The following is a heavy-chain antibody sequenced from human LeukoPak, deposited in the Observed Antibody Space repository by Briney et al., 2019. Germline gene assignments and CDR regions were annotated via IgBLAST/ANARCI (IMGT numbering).Heavy chain of an antibody. D-gene: IGHD1-26*01. CDR2: TYYRSKWYN. V-gene: IGHV6-1*01. J-gene: IGHJ6*03. CDR3: PRGLVGATFYYYYYMDV. Sequence: SQTLSLTCAISGDSVSSNSAAWNWIRQSPSRGLEWLGRTYYRSKWYNDYAVSVKSRITINPDTSKNQFSLQLNSVTPEDTAVYYCPRGLVGATFYYYYYMDVWGKGTTVTVSS. CDR1: GDSVSSNSAA.